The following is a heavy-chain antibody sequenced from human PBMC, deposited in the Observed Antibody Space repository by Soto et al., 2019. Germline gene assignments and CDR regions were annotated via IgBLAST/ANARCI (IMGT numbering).Heavy chain of an antibody. J-gene: IGHJ6*02. Sequence: ASVKVSFKASGYTFTSYYMHWLRQAPGQGLEWMGIINPSGGSTSYAQKFQGRVTMTRDTSTSTVYMELSSLRSEDTAVYYCARDYWALAYCGGDCYRSFDYYYGMDVWGQGTTVTVSS. CDR3: ARDYWALAYCGGDCYRSFDYYYGMDV. D-gene: IGHD2-21*02. CDR1: GYTFTSYY. CDR2: INPSGGST. V-gene: IGHV1-46*01.